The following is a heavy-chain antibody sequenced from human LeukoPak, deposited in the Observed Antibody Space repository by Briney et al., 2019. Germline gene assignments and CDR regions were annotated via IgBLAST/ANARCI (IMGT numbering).Heavy chain of an antibody. CDR2: INPGDSDP. D-gene: IGHD6-13*01. Sequence: GEALQISCQASGYSFNTYWIGWVRQMPGKGLEWMRIINPGDSDPRYSPSFQGRATISADRSISTAYLQWSSLKASDTAMYYCARHGVGSSWFGFDFWGQGTLVTVSS. CDR1: GYSFNTYW. J-gene: IGHJ4*02. CDR3: ARHGVGSSWFGFDF. V-gene: IGHV5-51*01.